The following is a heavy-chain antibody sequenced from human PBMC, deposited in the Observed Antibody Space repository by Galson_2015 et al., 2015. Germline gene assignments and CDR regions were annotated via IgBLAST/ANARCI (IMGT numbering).Heavy chain of an antibody. CDR1: GGTFSNYA. CDR3: ARGAHSYSSGNYYAY. CDR2: VIPLFGTA. V-gene: IGHV1-69*13. Sequence: SVKVSCKASGGTFSNYAISWVRQAPGQGPEWMGGVIPLFGTANYAQYFQGRVTITADESTSTVYMELSSLRSEDMALYYCARGAHSYSSGNYYAYWGQGTMVTVSS. D-gene: IGHD3-22*01. J-gene: IGHJ4*02.